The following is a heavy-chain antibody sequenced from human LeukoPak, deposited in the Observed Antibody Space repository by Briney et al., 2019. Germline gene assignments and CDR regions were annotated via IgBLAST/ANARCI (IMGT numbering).Heavy chain of an antibody. CDR2: FDPEDGET. CDR1: GYTLTELS. CDR3: ATEVASSGFCDY. V-gene: IGHV1-24*01. D-gene: IGHD6-19*01. Sequence: ASVKASCKVSGYTLTELSMHWVQQAPGKGLEWMGGFDPEDGETIYAQKFQGRVTMTEGTSTDTAYMELSSLRSEDTAVYYCATEVASSGFCDYWGQGTLVTVSS. J-gene: IGHJ4*02.